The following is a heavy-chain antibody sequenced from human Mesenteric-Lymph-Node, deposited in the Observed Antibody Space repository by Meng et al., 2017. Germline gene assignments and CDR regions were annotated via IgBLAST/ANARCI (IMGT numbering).Heavy chain of an antibody. CDR1: GGSSSISNYY. J-gene: IGHJ4*02. CDR2: IYHSGST. CDR3: ARRRGGSGRDC. D-gene: IGHD3-10*01. V-gene: IGHV4-39*01. Sequence: QLRLQLCGPWLVKPSETLSLTRTVSGGSSSISNYYWDWIRQPPGKGLEWIGAIYHSGSTSYNPSLQSRVTMFVDTSKNQFSLMLTSVTATDTAVYYCARRRGGSGRDCWGQGTLVTVSS.